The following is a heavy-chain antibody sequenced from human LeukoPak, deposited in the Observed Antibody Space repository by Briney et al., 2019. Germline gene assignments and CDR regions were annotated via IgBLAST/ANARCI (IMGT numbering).Heavy chain of an antibody. J-gene: IGHJ6*02. V-gene: IGHV3-53*01. D-gene: IGHD6-13*01. CDR2: IYSGGST. CDR3: AKDQGAAAEYDYYGMDV. Sequence: PGGSLRLSCAASGFTVSSNYMSWVRQAPGKGLEWVSVIYSGGSTYYADSVKGRFTISRDNSKNTLYLQMNSLRAEDTAVYYCAKDQGAAAEYDYYGMDVWGQGTTVTVSS. CDR1: GFTVSSNY.